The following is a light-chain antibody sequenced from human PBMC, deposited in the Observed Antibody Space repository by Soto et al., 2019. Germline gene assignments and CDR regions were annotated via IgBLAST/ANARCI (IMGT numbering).Light chain of an antibody. CDR2: DAS. Sequence: IHLTHTPSTFSASLGDDVTITCRARQTISRWLAWYQQKPWRAPKLLIYDASTLESGVPSRFSGSGSETEFTLTISRLQPDGFATYFCHSRAFGQGTRLEIK. CDR1: QTISRW. CDR3: HSRA. J-gene: IGKJ5*01. V-gene: IGKV1-5*01.